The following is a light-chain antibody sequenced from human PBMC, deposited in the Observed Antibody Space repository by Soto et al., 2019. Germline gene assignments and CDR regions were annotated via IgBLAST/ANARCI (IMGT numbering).Light chain of an antibody. CDR1: SSDVGSYPY. Sequence: QSVLTQPASVSGSPGQSITISCTGTSSDVGSYPYVSWYQQHPGKAPKLMTYDVTSRPSGVSNRFSGSKSGNTAYLTISGLQAEDEYEYYFSSYTTSGTVVVGGGTKVTVL. CDR2: DVT. J-gene: IGLJ2*01. CDR3: SSYTTSGTVV. V-gene: IGLV2-14*01.